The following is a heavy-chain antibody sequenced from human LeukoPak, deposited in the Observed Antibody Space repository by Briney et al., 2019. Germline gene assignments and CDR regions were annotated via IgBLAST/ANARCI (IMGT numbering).Heavy chain of an antibody. Sequence: GGSLRLSCPASGFTFSSYGMHWVRQAPGKGLEWVAFIRHDGSNKYYADSVKGRFTISRDNSKNTLYLQMNSLRAEDTAVYYCAKGYCSSTTCSVDYWGQGTLVTVSS. CDR1: GFTFSSYG. V-gene: IGHV3-30*02. D-gene: IGHD2-2*01. CDR3: AKGYCSSTTCSVDY. CDR2: IRHDGSNK. J-gene: IGHJ4*02.